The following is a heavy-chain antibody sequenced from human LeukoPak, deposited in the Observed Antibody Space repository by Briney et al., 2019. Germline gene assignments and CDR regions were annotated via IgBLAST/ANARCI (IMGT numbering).Heavy chain of an antibody. CDR2: IYSGGST. J-gene: IGHJ4*02. D-gene: IGHD3-16*01. V-gene: IGHV3-66*02. Sequence: GGSLRLSCAASGFTVSSNYMSWVRQAPGTGLEWVSVIYSGGSTYYADSVKGRFTISRDNSKNTLCLQMNSLRAKDPAVYYCPRDDYVWGSYGHVPIAYWGQVTLVTVSS. CDR1: GFTVSSNY. CDR3: PRDDYVWGSYGHVPIAY.